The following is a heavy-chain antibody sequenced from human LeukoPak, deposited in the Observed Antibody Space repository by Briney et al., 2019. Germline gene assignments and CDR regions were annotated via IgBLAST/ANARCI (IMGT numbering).Heavy chain of an antibody. Sequence: SETLSLTCTVSGGSISSSSYFWDWIRQPPGKGLEWIGNIYYTGITDYNPSLKRRVTMSVDTSNNQFSLQVNSVTATDTAVYYCARHVAYGPLEIWGQGTMVTVSS. V-gene: IGHV4-39*01. CDR2: IYYTGIT. D-gene: IGHD3-10*01. CDR1: GGSISSSSYF. J-gene: IGHJ3*02. CDR3: ARHVAYGPLEI.